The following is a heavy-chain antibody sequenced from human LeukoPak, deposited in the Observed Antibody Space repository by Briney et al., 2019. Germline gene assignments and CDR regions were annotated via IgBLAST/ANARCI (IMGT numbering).Heavy chain of an antibody. CDR2: MNPNSGNT. Sequence: ASVKVSCKASGYTFTSYDINWVRQATGQGLEWMGWMNPNSGNTGYAQKFQGRVTMTRNTSISTAYMELSSLRSEDTAVYYCARGQYYDILTGYYYYYGMDVWGQGTTVTVSS. D-gene: IGHD3-9*01. CDR3: ARGQYYDILTGYYYYYGMDV. V-gene: IGHV1-8*01. J-gene: IGHJ6*02. CDR1: GYTFTSYD.